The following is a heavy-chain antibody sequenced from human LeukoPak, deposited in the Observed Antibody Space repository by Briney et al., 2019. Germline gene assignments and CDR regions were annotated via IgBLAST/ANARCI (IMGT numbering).Heavy chain of an antibody. V-gene: IGHV4-31*03. D-gene: IGHD1-26*01. CDR1: GGSISSGGYY. J-gene: IGHJ4*02. CDR2: IYYSGST. Sequence: SQTLSLTCTVSGGSISSGGYYWSWIRQHPGKGLEWIGYIYYSGSTYHNPSLKSRVIISVDTSKNQFSLKLSSVTAADTAVYYCARHYSGSYSGYFDYWGQGTLVTVSS. CDR3: ARHYSGSYSGYFDY.